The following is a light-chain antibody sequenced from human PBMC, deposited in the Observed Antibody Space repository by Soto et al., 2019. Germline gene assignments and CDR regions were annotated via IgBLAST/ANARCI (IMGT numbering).Light chain of an antibody. Sequence: EVVLTQSPGTLSLSPGERATLYCRTSQTIVSTYLAWYQRKAGQAPRLLMYGTSSRATGIPDRFSGSGSGRDFTLTISSVEPEDFAIYYCQQYSGSPPRTFGQGTKVEIK. V-gene: IGKV3-20*01. CDR2: GTS. CDR3: QQYSGSPPRT. J-gene: IGKJ1*01. CDR1: QTIVSTY.